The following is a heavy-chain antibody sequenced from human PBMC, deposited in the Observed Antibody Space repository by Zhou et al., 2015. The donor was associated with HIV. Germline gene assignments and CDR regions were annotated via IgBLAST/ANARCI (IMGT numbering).Heavy chain of an antibody. CDR1: GDTFNSYA. J-gene: IGHJ6*02. V-gene: IGHV1-69*06. CDR2: IIPIFGTA. D-gene: IGHD4-17*01. Sequence: QVHLVQSGDEVKKPGSSVKVSCKASGDTFNSYAISWVRQAPGRGLEWMGGIIPIFGTATYAQKFQDRLTITADKSTNTAYMDLTNLRSEDAAIYYCARGPEEGEGLRTPSYYYYGMDVWGQGTTVTVSS. CDR3: ARGPEEGEGLRTPSYYYYGMDV.